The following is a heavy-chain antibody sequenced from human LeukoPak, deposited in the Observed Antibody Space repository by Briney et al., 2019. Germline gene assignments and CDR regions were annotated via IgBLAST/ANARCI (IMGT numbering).Heavy chain of an antibody. D-gene: IGHD3-10*01. CDR3: ARARQNMVRGPSLI. CDR1: GGSFSGYY. Sequence: PSETLSLTCAVYGGSFSGYYWSWIRQPPGKGLEWIGEINHSGSTNYNPSLKSRVTISVDTSKNQFSLKLSSVTAADTAVYYCARARQNMVRGPSLIWGQGTMVTVSS. CDR2: INHSGST. V-gene: IGHV4-34*01. J-gene: IGHJ3*02.